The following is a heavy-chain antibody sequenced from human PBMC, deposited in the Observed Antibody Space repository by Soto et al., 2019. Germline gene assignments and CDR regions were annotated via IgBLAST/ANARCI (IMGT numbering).Heavy chain of an antibody. D-gene: IGHD2-15*01. Sequence: QVQLVQSGAELKKPGSSVKVSCRASGATFSISVFNWVRQAPGQGLEWMGGIISMFGTPNYSQKFQGRFTISADASTGTGYMELNHLRSDDTAIFYFAVSLGGGFEPGDYWGQGTQVTVSS. V-gene: IGHV1-69*12. CDR3: AVSLGGGFEPGDY. J-gene: IGHJ4*02. CDR1: GATFSISV. CDR2: IISMFGTP.